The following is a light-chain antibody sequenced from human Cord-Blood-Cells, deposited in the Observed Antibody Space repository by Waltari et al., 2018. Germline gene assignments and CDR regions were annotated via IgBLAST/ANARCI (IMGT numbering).Light chain of an antibody. Sequence: QSALTQPPSASGSPGQSVTISCTGTSSDGGGYNYVYWYQQHPGKAPKLMIYEVSNRPSGVPDRFSGSKSGNTASLTVSELQAEYEADYYCSSYAGSNNLVFGGGTKLTVL. V-gene: IGLV2-8*01. CDR2: EVS. CDR3: SSYAGSNNLV. CDR1: SSDGGGYNY. J-gene: IGLJ2*01.